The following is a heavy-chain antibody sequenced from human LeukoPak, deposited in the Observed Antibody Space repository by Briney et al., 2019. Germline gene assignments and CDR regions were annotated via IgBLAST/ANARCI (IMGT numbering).Heavy chain of an antibody. CDR2: IYYSGST. Sequence: SETLSLTCTVSGGSVSNGSYYWSWIRQPPGKGLEWIGYIYYSGSTNYNPSLKSRVTISVYTSKNQFSLKLSSVTAADTAVYYCARSRWLQYDFDYWGQGTLVTVSS. D-gene: IGHD5-12*01. CDR3: ARSRWLQYDFDY. CDR1: GGSVSNGSYY. V-gene: IGHV4-61*01. J-gene: IGHJ4*02.